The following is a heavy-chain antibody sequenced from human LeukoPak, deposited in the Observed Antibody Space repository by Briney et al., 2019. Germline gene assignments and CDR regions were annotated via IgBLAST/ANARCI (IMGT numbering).Heavy chain of an antibody. V-gene: IGHV5-51*01. CDR2: IYPGESDT. Sequence: GEALEISFKGSGYSFTSYWIGWGRPVPGKGLEGMGIIYPGESDTRYSPSFQGQVTISADKSISTAYLQCSSLKASDTAMYYCARFEVTTRHFDYWGQGTLVTVSS. D-gene: IGHD4-11*01. J-gene: IGHJ4*02. CDR1: GYSFTSYW. CDR3: ARFEVTTRHFDY.